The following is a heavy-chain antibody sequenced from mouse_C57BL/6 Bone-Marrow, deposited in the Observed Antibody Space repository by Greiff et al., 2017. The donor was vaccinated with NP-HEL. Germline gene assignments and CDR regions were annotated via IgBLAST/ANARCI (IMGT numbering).Heavy chain of an antibody. CDR3: ARYPQLTGSYYYFDY. CDR2: ISYSGST. D-gene: IGHD4-1*01. V-gene: IGHV3-8*01. Sequence: DVKLQESGPGLAKPSQTLSLTCSVTGYSITSDYWNWIRKFPGNKLEYMGYISYSGSTYYNPSLKSRISITRDTSKNQYYLQLNSVTTEDTATYYCARYPQLTGSYYYFDYWGQGTTLTVSS. CDR1: GYSITSDY. J-gene: IGHJ2*01.